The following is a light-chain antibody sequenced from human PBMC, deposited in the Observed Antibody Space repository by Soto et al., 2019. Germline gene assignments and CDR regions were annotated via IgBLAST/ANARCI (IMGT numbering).Light chain of an antibody. Sequence: EIVMTQSPATQSVSPGERVTLSCRASQSVRSRLAWYQQKPGQPPTLLIYDASTRATGIPARFSGSGSGTEFTLTISSLQSEDFALYYCHQYDSWPSFTFGPGSKVEIK. CDR1: QSVRSR. V-gene: IGKV3-15*01. CDR3: HQYDSWPSFT. J-gene: IGKJ3*01. CDR2: DAS.